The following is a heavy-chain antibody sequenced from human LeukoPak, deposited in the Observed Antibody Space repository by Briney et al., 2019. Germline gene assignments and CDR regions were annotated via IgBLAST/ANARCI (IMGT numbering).Heavy chain of an antibody. J-gene: IGHJ4*02. Sequence: SETLSLTCAVYGGSFSGYYWSWIRQPPGKGLEWIGEINHSGSTNYNPSLKSRVTISVDTSKNQFSLKLSSVTAADTAVYYCARVPIPVAGRPPYRYWGQGTLVTVSS. CDR3: ARVPIPVAGRPPYRY. CDR1: GGSFSGYY. V-gene: IGHV4-34*01. D-gene: IGHD6-19*01. CDR2: INHSGST.